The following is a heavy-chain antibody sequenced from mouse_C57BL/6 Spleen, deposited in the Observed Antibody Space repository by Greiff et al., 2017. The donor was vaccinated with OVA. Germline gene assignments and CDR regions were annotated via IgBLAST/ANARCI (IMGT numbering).Heavy chain of an antibody. V-gene: IGHV5-4*01. J-gene: IGHJ2*01. CDR1: GFTFSSYA. D-gene: IGHD1-1*01. Sequence: EVQGVESGGGLVKPGGSLKLSCAASGFTFSSYAMSWVRRTPEKRLEWVATISDGGSYTYYPDNVKGRFTISRDNAKNNLYLQMSHLKSEDTAMYYCARDQGYGSSYGDYWGQGTTLTVSS. CDR3: ARDQGYGSSYGDY. CDR2: ISDGGSYT.